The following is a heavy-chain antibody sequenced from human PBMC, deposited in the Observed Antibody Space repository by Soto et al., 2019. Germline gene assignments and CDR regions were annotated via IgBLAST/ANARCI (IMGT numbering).Heavy chain of an antibody. J-gene: IGHJ3*02. V-gene: IGHV5-51*01. CDR2: ICPGDSDT. D-gene: IGHD3-22*01. CDR3: ARSGSGYGFDI. CDR1: GFNFSGFW. Sequence: ESRKISCTGSGFNFSGFWIGLVRPMPGKGLEWMGIICPGDSDTRCSPSFGGQVTIAADKSISAAYLHWSSLKSSDTAMYFCARSGSGYGFDIWGQGTLVTVSS.